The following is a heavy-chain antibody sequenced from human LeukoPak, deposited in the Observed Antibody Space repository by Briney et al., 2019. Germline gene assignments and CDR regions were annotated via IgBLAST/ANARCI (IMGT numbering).Heavy chain of an antibody. D-gene: IGHD3-3*01. Sequence: GESLKISCKGSGYSFTSYWIGWVRQMPGKGLEWMGIIYPGDSDTRYSPSFQGQVTVSADKSISTAYLQWSNLKASDTAMYYCARRGITIFGVVTYFDYWGQGTLVTVSS. J-gene: IGHJ4*02. CDR3: ARRGITIFGVVTYFDY. CDR2: IYPGDSDT. CDR1: GYSFTSYW. V-gene: IGHV5-51*01.